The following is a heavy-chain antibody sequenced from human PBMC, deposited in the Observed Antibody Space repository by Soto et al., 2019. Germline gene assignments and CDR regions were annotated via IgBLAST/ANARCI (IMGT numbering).Heavy chain of an antibody. CDR2: ISSSSSYI. Sequence: PXVSLRLSCAASGFTFSSYSMNWVRQAPGKGLEWVSSISSSSSYIYYADSVKGRFTISRDNAKNSLYLQMNSLRAEDTAVYYCAIHEAGHPIDYWGQGTLVTVSS. CDR3: AIHEAGHPIDY. V-gene: IGHV3-21*01. CDR1: GFTFSSYS. D-gene: IGHD6-19*01. J-gene: IGHJ4*02.